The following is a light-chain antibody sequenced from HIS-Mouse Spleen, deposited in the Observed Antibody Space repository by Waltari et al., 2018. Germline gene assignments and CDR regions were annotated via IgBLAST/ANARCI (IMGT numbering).Light chain of an antibody. CDR3: CSYAGSYRV. Sequence: QSALTQPRSVSGSPGQSVPISCTGTTSAVCGYNYVPWYQQHPGKAPKLMIYDVSKRPSGVPDRFSGSKSGNTASLTISGLQAEDEADYYCCSYAGSYRVFGTGTKVTVL. V-gene: IGLV2-11*01. CDR2: DVS. CDR1: TSAVCGYNY. J-gene: IGLJ1*01.